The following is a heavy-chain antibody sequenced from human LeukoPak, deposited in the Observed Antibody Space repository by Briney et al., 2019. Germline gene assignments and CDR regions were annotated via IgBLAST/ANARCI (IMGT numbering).Heavy chain of an antibody. V-gene: IGHV3-21*01. J-gene: IGHJ4*02. CDR2: ISSSSSSI. Sequence: GGSLRLSCAASGFTFSSYTMNWVRQAPGRGLEWVSSISSSSSSIYYADSVKGRFTISRDNAKNSLYLQMNSLRAEDTAVYYCARDLYTYYYDSSGYRLFDYWGQGTLVTVSS. CDR1: GFTFSSYT. D-gene: IGHD3-22*01. CDR3: ARDLYTYYYDSSGYRLFDY.